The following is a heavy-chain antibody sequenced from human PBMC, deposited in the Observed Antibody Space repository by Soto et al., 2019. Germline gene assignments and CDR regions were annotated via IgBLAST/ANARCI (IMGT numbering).Heavy chain of an antibody. CDR2: IYYSGST. CDR3: ARGGFYYDFWSGYYTTRDYYYGMDV. J-gene: IGHJ6*02. D-gene: IGHD3-3*01. V-gene: IGHV4-59*01. Sequence: ASETLSLTCTVSGGSISSYYWSWIRQPPGKGLEWIGYIYYSGSTNYNPSLKSRVTISVDTSKNQFSLKLSSVTAADTAVYYCARGGFYYDFWSGYYTTRDYYYGMDVWGQGTTVPVSS. CDR1: GGSISSYY.